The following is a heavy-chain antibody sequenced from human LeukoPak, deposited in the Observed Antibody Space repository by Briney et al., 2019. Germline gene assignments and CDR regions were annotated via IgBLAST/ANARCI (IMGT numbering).Heavy chain of an antibody. Sequence: PGGSLRLSRAASGFTFSSYAVSWVRQAPGKGLEWVSSISGSGGSTYSADSVKGRFTISRDNSKNTLCLQMNSLRAEDTALYYCAKDRSCTNDICHGDFDYWGQGTLVTVSS. CDR1: GFTFSSYA. D-gene: IGHD2-8*01. CDR2: ISGSGGST. V-gene: IGHV3-23*01. J-gene: IGHJ4*02. CDR3: AKDRSCTNDICHGDFDY.